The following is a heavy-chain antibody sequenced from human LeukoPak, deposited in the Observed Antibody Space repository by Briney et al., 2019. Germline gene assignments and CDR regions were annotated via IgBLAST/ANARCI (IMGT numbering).Heavy chain of an antibody. Sequence: ASVKVSCKASGYTFTSYDINWVRQATGQGLEWMGWMNPNSGNTGYAQKFQGRVTMTRNTSISTAYMEPSSLRSEDTAVYYCARGAISGWHENWFDPWGQGTLVTVSS. CDR2: MNPNSGNT. D-gene: IGHD6-19*01. V-gene: IGHV1-8*01. CDR1: GYTFTSYD. J-gene: IGHJ5*02. CDR3: ARGAISGWHENWFDP.